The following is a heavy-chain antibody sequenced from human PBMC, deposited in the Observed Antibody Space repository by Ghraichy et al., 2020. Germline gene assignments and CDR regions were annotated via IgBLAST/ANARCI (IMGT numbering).Heavy chain of an antibody. J-gene: IGHJ4*02. V-gene: IGHV4-39*01. CDR1: GDSITSGSFF. CDR2: IYYSGST. Sequence: SETLSLTCTVSGDSITSGSFFWGWIRQPPGKGLEWIASIYYSGSTYYNPSLRSRVTIYADTSKNQFTLNLSSVTAADTAGYRCARQPAGTMREFAFGYWGQGALVTVSS. D-gene: IGHD3-10*01. CDR3: ARQPAGTMREFAFGY.